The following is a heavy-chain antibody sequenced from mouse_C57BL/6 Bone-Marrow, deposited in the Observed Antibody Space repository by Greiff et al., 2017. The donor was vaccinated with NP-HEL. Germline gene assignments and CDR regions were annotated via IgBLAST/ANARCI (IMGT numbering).Heavy chain of an antibody. CDR2: IDPENGDT. CDR1: GFNIKDDY. CDR3: TCIYYDYDERRFDY. V-gene: IGHV14-4*01. J-gene: IGHJ2*01. Sequence: EVKLMESGAELVRPGASVKLSCTASGFNIKDDYMHWVKQRPEQGLEWIGWIDPENGDTEYASKFQGKATITADTSSNTAYLQLSSLTSEDTAVYYCTCIYYDYDERRFDYWGQGTTLTVSS. D-gene: IGHD2-4*01.